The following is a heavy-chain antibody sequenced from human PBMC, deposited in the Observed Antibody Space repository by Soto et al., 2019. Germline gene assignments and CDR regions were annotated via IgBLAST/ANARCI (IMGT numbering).Heavy chain of an antibody. V-gene: IGHV4-34*01. CDR3: ARTTAVPTTLRSRYFFDY. Sequence: PSETLSLTCAVYGGSFSGYYWSWIRQPPGKGLEWIGEINHSGSTNYNPSLKSRVTISVDMSKNQFSLRLSSVTAADTALYYCARTTAVPTTLRSRYFFDYWGQGTLVTVSS. J-gene: IGHJ4*02. D-gene: IGHD1-26*01. CDR2: INHSGST. CDR1: GGSFSGYY.